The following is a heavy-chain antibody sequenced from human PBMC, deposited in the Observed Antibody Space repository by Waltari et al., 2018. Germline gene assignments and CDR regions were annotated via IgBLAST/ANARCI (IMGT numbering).Heavy chain of an antibody. D-gene: IGHD3-16*01. CDR1: GFPFTGRT. Sequence: EVQLVESGGGLVQPGGSLTLPWAAPGFPFTGRTLAWARQGSGKGLELVGRIRNKANSYATGYAVSVKGRFTISRDDSKNTAYLEMNSLKTEDTAVYYCSTMGETSGYWGQGTLVTVSS. V-gene: IGHV3-73*02. CDR2: IRNKANSYAT. J-gene: IGHJ4*02. CDR3: STMGETSGY.